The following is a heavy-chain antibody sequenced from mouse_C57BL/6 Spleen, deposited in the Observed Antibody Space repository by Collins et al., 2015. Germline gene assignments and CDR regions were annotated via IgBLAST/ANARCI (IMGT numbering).Heavy chain of an antibody. Sequence: EVKLVESGGGLVQPGGSLRLSCAISGFTFTDYYMSWVRQPPGKALEWLGFIRNKANGYTTEYSASVKGRFTIPRDNSQSILYLQMNTLRAEDSATYYCARVYYRYDGAFAYWGQGTLVTVSA. CDR2: IRNKANGYTT. J-gene: IGHJ3*01. V-gene: IGHV7-3*02. CDR1: GFTFTDYY. CDR3: ARVYYRYDGAFAY. D-gene: IGHD2-14*01.